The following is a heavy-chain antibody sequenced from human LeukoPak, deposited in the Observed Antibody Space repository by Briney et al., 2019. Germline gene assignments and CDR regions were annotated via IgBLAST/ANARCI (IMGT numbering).Heavy chain of an antibody. D-gene: IGHD4-17*01. Sequence: SETLSLTCTVSGGSISSYYWRWLRQPPGRGREWIGYIYYSGSTNYNPFLKRRVTISVDTSKNQFSLKLSSVTAADTAVYYCASVETTTVTSLTGLTNVYFQHWGQGTLVTVSS. CDR3: ASVETTTVTSLTGLTNVYFQH. CDR2: IYYSGST. CDR1: GGSISSYY. J-gene: IGHJ1*01. V-gene: IGHV4-59*01.